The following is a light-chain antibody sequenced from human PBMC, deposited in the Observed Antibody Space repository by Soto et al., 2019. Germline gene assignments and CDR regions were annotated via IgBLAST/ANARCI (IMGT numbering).Light chain of an antibody. Sequence: EIVMTQSPATLSVSPGERATLSCRASQSVSSNLAWYQQKPVHAPRLLIYGASTMATGIPARFSGRGSGTVSTLTISSLQSEDFAVYYCQQYNNWPSWTFGQGTKVEIK. CDR2: GAS. V-gene: IGKV3-15*01. CDR1: QSVSSN. CDR3: QQYNNWPSWT. J-gene: IGKJ1*01.